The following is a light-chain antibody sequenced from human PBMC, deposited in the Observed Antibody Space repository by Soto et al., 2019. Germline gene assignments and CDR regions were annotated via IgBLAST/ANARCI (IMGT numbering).Light chain of an antibody. CDR1: QSISSS. V-gene: IGKV1-39*01. CDR2: GVS. CDR3: QQSYTAPLIT. Sequence: DIQMTQSPSSLSASVGYKVTITCRASQSISSSLNWYQQKSGKAPNLLIYGVSRLQGGVPSRFSGSGSGTDFTLSISSLQPEDFATYYCQQSYTAPLITFGQGTRLEIK. J-gene: IGKJ5*01.